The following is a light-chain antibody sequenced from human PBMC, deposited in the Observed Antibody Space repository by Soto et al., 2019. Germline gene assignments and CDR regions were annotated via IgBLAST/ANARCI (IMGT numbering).Light chain of an antibody. Sequence: VLTQPAFLSGSPGQSITISCSGTSSDVGAYNFVSWYQQHPGKAPKLIISEVSDRPSGLSNRFSGSKSGNVASLTISGLQPEDEAYYYCSSYTSISTKVFGGGTKVTVL. J-gene: IGLJ2*01. CDR1: SSDVGAYNF. CDR3: SSYTSISTKV. V-gene: IGLV2-14*01. CDR2: EVS.